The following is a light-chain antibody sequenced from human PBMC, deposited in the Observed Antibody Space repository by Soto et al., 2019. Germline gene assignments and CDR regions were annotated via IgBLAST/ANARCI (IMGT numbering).Light chain of an antibody. J-gene: IGKJ1*01. Sequence: DIQMTQSPSTLCASVGDRVTITCRASQSISSWLAWYQQKPGKAPKFLIYDASNLESGVPSRFSGSGSGTEFTLTISSLQPDDFATYYCQQYSSYWTFGQGTKVDI. V-gene: IGKV1-5*01. CDR3: QQYSSYWT. CDR1: QSISSW. CDR2: DAS.